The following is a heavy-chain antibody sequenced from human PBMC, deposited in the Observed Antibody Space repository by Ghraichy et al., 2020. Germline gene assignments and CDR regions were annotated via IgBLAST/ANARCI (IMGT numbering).Heavy chain of an antibody. V-gene: IGHV3-48*02. CDR1: GFTFSRYS. D-gene: IGHD3-16*02. CDR3: ARDRDDNWGTYRYTCDN. J-gene: IGHJ4*01. CDR2: ISSSSSTI. Sequence: GGSLRLSCAASGFTFSRYSMNWVRQAPGKGLEWVSYISSSSSTIYYADSVKGRFTISRDNAKNSLYLQMNSLRDEDTAIYYCARDRDDNWGTYRYTCDNWGQEPWSPYPQ.